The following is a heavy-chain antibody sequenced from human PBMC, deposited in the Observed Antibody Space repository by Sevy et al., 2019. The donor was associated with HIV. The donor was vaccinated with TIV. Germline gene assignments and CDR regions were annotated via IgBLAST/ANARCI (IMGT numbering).Heavy chain of an antibody. V-gene: IGHV3-33*01. CDR2: TWYDGNNK. J-gene: IGHJ6*02. CDR3: AREPLRYCSSTSCYEGDYYYYGMDV. D-gene: IGHD2-2*01. CDR1: GFTFSNYG. Sequence: GGSLRLSCAASGFTFSNYGIHWVRQAPGKGLEWVAVTWYDGNNKNYTDSVKGRFTISRDNSTKTLYLQVNSLRAEDTAVYYCAREPLRYCSSTSCYEGDYYYYGMDVWGQGTTVTVSS.